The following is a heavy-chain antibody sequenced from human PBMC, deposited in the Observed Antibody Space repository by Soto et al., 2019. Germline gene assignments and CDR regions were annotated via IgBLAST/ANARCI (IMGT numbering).Heavy chain of an antibody. D-gene: IGHD3-22*01. Sequence: ASVKVSCKASGYSFTGYYMHWVRQAPGQGPEWMGWINPNTGGTNYIEKFQDWVTMTRDTSINTVYLELSSLRCNDTAVYYCARAYDSSGSGLLYWG. V-gene: IGHV1-2*04. CDR2: INPNTGGT. J-gene: IGHJ4*01. CDR3: ARAYDSSGSGLLY. CDR1: GYSFTGYY.